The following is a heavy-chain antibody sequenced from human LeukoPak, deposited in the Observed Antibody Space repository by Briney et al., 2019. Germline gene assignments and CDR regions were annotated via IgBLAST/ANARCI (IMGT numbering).Heavy chain of an antibody. V-gene: IGHV3-48*03. CDR2: ISSSGSTI. D-gene: IGHD6-19*01. J-gene: IGHJ4*02. CDR1: GFTFSSYE. Sequence: GGSLRLSCAASGFTFSSYEMNWVRQAPGKGLEWVSYISSSGSTIYYADSVKGRFTISRDNAKNSLYLQMNSLRAEDTAVYYCARDYSSGFLDYLGQGTLVTVSS. CDR3: ARDYSSGFLDY.